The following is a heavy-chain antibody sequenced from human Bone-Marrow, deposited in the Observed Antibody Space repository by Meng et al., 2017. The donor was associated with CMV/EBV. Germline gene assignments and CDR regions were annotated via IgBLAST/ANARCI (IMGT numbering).Heavy chain of an antibody. V-gene: IGHV3-30-3*01. Sequence: GESLKISCAASGFTFSSYAMHWVRQAPGKGLEWVAVISYDGSNKYYADSVKGRFTISRDNSKNTLYLQMNSLRAEDTAVYYCARRLHYFDYWGQGTLGTVSS. D-gene: IGHD4-11*01. CDR3: ARRLHYFDY. CDR1: GFTFSSYA. J-gene: IGHJ4*02. CDR2: ISYDGSNK.